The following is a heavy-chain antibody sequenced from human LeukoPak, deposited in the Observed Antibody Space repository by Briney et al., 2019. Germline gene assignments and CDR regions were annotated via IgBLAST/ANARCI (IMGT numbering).Heavy chain of an antibody. CDR3: ARVYYSSSYDYWYFDL. Sequence: PSETLSLTCTVSGGSIRSYYWSWIRQPPGKGLEWIGYIYYSGSTNYNPSLKSRVTISVDTSKNQFSLKLSSVTAADMAVYYCARVYYSSSYDYWYFDLWGRGTLVTVSS. CDR2: IYYSGST. V-gene: IGHV4-59*01. D-gene: IGHD6-13*01. J-gene: IGHJ2*01. CDR1: GGSIRSYY.